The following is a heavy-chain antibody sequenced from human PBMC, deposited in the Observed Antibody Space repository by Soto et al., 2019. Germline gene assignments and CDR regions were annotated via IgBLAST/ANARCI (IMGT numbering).Heavy chain of an antibody. CDR3: AKEPVGPDWYFDL. Sequence: DVQLLESGGGLVQPGGSLRLSCAASGFTFRSYAMSWVRQAPGKGLEWVSGISGSGISTHYADSVKGWFTVSRDNSKNTLYLQMNSLRAEDTAVYNCAKEPVGPDWYFDLWGRGTLVTVSS. CDR1: GFTFRSYA. CDR2: ISGSGIST. V-gene: IGHV3-23*01. J-gene: IGHJ2*01.